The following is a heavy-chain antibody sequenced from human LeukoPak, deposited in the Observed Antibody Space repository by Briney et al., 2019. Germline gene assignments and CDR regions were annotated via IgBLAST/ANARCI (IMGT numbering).Heavy chain of an antibody. J-gene: IGHJ4*02. CDR1: GFTFSSYA. V-gene: IGHV3-23*01. Sequence: PGGSLRLSCAASGFTFSSYAMSWVRQAPGKGLERVSAISGSGGSTYYADSVKGRFTISRDDSKNTLYLQMNSLRAEDTAVYYCAKDKQQLVPGGADYWGQGTLVTVSS. CDR2: ISGSGGST. CDR3: AKDKQQLVPGGADY. D-gene: IGHD6-13*01.